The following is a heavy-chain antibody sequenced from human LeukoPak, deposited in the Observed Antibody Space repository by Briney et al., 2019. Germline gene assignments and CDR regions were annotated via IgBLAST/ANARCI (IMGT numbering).Heavy chain of an antibody. CDR1: GGSISSYY. J-gene: IGHJ5*02. CDR2: IYYSGST. V-gene: IGHV4-59*01. D-gene: IGHD6-13*01. Sequence: PSETLSLTCTVSGGSISSYYWSWIRQPPGKGLEWIGYIYYSGSTNYNPSLKSRVTISVDTSKNQFSLKLSSVTAADTAVYYCAGGSSSWYPGNWFDPWGQGTLVTVSS. CDR3: AGGSSSWYPGNWFDP.